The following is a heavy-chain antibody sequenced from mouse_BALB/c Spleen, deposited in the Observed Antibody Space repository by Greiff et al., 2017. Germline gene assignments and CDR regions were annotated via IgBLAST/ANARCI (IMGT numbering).Heavy chain of an antibody. J-gene: IGHJ4*01. D-gene: IGHD1-2*01. CDR2: ISYSGST. Sequence: EVKLMESGPSLVKPSQTLSLTCSVTGDSITSGYWNWIRKFPGNKLEYMGYISYSGSTYYNPSLKSRISISRDTSKNQFYLQLNSVTAEDTATYYCARYLRLRGAMDYWGQGTSVTVSS. CDR1: GDSITSGY. V-gene: IGHV3-8*02. CDR3: ARYLRLRGAMDY.